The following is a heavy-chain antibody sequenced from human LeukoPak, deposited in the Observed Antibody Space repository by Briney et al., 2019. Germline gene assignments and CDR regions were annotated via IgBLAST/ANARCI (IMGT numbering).Heavy chain of an antibody. J-gene: IGHJ4*03. CDR3: ARDEGTY. CDR2: INEDGSEK. Sequence: GGSLRLSCAASGFTFSSHWMTWVRQAPGKGLEWVANINEDGSEKNYVDSVKGRFTISRDNAKNSLFLQMNSLRAEDTAVYHCARDEGTYWGHGTLVTVSS. V-gene: IGHV3-7*01. CDR1: GFTFSSHW. D-gene: IGHD3-10*01.